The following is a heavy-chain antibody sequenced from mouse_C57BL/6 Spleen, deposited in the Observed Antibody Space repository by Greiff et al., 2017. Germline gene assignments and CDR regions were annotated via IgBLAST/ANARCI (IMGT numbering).Heavy chain of an antibody. J-gene: IGHJ1*03. CDR3: AKPNWDEYFDV. Sequence: EVQRVESGGGLVKPGGSLKLSCAASGFTFSDYGMHWVSQAPEKGLGWVAYLSSGSSNIYYADTVKGRFTISRDNAQNTLFLQMTSLRSEDTAMYYCAKPNWDEYFDVWGTGTTVTVSS. D-gene: IGHD4-1*01. CDR2: LSSGSSNI. CDR1: GFTFSDYG. V-gene: IGHV5-17*01.